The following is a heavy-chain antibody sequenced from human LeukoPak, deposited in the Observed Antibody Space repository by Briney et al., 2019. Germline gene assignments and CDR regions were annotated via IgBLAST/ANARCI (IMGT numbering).Heavy chain of an antibody. CDR2: ISGSGGST. Sequence: GGSLRLSCAASGFTFSSYAMSRVRQAPGKGLEWVSAISGSGGSTYYADSVKGRFTISRDNSKNTLYLQMNSLRAEDTAVYYCAKGPGYYYGSGSPNYFDYWGQGTLVTVSS. V-gene: IGHV3-23*01. D-gene: IGHD3-10*01. CDR3: AKGPGYYYGSGSPNYFDY. J-gene: IGHJ4*02. CDR1: GFTFSSYA.